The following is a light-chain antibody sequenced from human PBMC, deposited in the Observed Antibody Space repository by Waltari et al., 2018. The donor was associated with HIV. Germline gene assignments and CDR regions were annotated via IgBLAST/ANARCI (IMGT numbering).Light chain of an antibody. CDR1: TPSIGRHT. J-gene: IGLJ2*01. V-gene: IGLV1-44*01. CDR2: SDN. Sequence: QSVLTQPPSASGTPGQTVTIPCSGSTPSIGRHTVTWYPHLPGRPPKLLIYSDNQRPSGVPDRFSGSKSGTSASLAISGLQSEDEADYSCAAWDDSLNGVVFGGGTKLTVL. CDR3: AAWDDSLNGVV.